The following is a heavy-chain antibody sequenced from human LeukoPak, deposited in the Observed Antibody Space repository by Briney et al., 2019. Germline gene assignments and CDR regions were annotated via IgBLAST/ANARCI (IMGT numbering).Heavy chain of an antibody. CDR2: IYYSGST. CDR1: GGSISGYY. J-gene: IGHJ6*02. D-gene: IGHD3-22*01. CDR3: ARRLPGYYYYMDV. Sequence: SETLSLTCTVSGGSISGYYWSWVRQPPGKGLEWIGYIYYSGSTSYNPSLESRVTILVDTSKNQFSLRLSSVTAADTAVYYCARRLPGYYYYMDVWGQGTTVTVSS. V-gene: IGHV4-59*08.